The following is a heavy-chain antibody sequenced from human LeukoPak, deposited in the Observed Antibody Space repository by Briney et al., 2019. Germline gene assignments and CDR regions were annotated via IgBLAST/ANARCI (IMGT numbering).Heavy chain of an antibody. CDR3: ARVDYGDYHAFDY. J-gene: IGHJ4*02. Sequence: GGSLRLSCAASGFTFSSYAMSRVRQAPGKGLEWVSAISGSGGSTYYADSVKGRFTISRDNSKNTLYLQMNSLRAEDTAVYYCARVDYGDYHAFDYWGQGTLVTVSS. CDR1: GFTFSSYA. V-gene: IGHV3-23*01. CDR2: ISGSGGST. D-gene: IGHD4-17*01.